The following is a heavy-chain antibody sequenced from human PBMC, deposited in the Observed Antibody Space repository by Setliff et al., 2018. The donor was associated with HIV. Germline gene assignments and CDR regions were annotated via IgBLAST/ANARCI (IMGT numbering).Heavy chain of an antibody. CDR1: GYSFTNYW. D-gene: IGHD3-10*01. CDR3: VRHVSSSAVFDP. Sequence: GESLKISCKGFGYSFTNYWTGWVRQMPGKGLEWMGIIYPGDSDTRYSPSFQGQVTLSVDKSISTAYLQWSSLKAPDTAMYYCVRHVSSSAVFDPWGQGTLVTVSS. V-gene: IGHV5-51*01. J-gene: IGHJ5*02. CDR2: IYPGDSDT.